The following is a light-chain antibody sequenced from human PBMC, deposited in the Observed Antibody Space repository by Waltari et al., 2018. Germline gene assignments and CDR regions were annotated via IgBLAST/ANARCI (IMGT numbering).Light chain of an antibody. CDR2: EVI. J-gene: IGLJ1*01. V-gene: IGLV2-23*02. Sequence: QSALTQPASVSGTPGQSITISCTGTTSDVGNYDLVSWYQHHPGKAPTLLICEVIKRPSGVFSRFSGSKSCSTASLTISGLQPEDEADYYCCSYAGLGTYVFGSGTKVTVL. CDR1: TSDVGNYDL. CDR3: CSYAGLGTYV.